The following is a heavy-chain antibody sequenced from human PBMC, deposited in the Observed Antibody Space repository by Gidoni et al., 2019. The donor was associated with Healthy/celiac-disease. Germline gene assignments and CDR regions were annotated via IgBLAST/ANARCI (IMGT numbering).Heavy chain of an antibody. CDR2: INGNGGST. CDR3: ARDRGYCSSTSCRESALDY. V-gene: IGHV3-20*01. J-gene: IGHJ4*02. CDR1: GFTFDDYG. Sequence: EVQLVESGGGVVRPGGSLRVSCAASGFTFDDYGMSWGRQAPGKGLEWVSGINGNGGSTGYADSVKGRFTISRDNAKNSLYLQMNSLRAEDTALYHCARDRGYCSSTSCRESALDYWGQGTLVTVSS. D-gene: IGHD2-2*01.